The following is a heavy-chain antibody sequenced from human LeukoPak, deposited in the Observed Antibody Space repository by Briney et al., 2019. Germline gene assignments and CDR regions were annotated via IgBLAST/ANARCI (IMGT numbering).Heavy chain of an antibody. V-gene: IGHV1-46*01. CDR1: GYTFTSYY. D-gene: IGHD3-22*01. CDR3: ARDRDYYDSSGYFEGNYFDY. J-gene: IGHJ4*02. Sequence: GASVKVSCEASGYTFTSYYMHWVRQAPGQGPEWMGIINPSGGSTSYAQKFQGRVTMTRDTSISTAYMELSRLRSDDTAVYYCARDRDYYDSSGYFEGNYFDYWGQGTLVTVSS. CDR2: INPSGGST.